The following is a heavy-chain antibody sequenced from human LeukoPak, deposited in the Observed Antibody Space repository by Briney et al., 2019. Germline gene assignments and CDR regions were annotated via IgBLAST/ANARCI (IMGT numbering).Heavy chain of an antibody. CDR1: GGTFSSYA. J-gene: IGHJ6*03. V-gene: IGHV1-46*01. D-gene: IGHD2-2*01. Sequence: ASVKVSCKASGGTFSSYAISWVRQAPGQGLEWMGIINPSGGSTSYAQKFQGRVTMTRDTSTSTVYMELSSLRSEDTAVYYCARGEVDIVVVPAYYYYMDVWGKGTTVTVSS. CDR2: INPSGGST. CDR3: ARGEVDIVVVPAYYYYMDV.